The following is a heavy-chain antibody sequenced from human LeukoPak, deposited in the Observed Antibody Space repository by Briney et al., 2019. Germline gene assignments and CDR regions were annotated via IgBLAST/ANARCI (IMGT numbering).Heavy chain of an antibody. V-gene: IGHV3-23*01. CDR1: GFRFSNYG. D-gene: IGHD1-26*01. CDR2: ISGSGGST. Sequence: GGSLRLSCADSGFRFSNYGMSWVRQAPGKGLEWVSAISGSGGSTYYADSVKGRFSISRDNAKNSLYLQMNSLRAEDTAVYYCARDKGVGATEFDYWGQGTLVTVSS. CDR3: ARDKGVGATEFDY. J-gene: IGHJ4*02.